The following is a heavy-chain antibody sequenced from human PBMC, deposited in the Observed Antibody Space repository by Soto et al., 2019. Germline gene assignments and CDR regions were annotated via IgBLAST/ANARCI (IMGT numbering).Heavy chain of an antibody. CDR3: GSPVECSTTSCIR. V-gene: IGHV4-34*01. Sequence: SETLSLTCAVYGGSFSGYYWSWIRQPPGKGLEWIGEINHSGSTNYNPSLKSRVTISVDTSKNQFSLKLSSVTAEDTAVYYCGSPVECSTTSCIRWGQGTLVTVSS. CDR2: INHSGST. D-gene: IGHD2-2*01. J-gene: IGHJ4*02. CDR1: GGSFSGYY.